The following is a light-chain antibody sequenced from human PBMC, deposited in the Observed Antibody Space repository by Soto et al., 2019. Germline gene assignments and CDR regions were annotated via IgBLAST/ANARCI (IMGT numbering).Light chain of an antibody. CDR3: CSYATTYTGV. V-gene: IGLV2-11*01. CDR1: SSDVGGYNY. J-gene: IGLJ2*01. Sequence: QSALTQPRSVSGSPGQSVTISCTGTSSDVGGYNYVSWYQQHPGKAPKLIIYDVSKRPSGVPDRFSGSKSGDTASLTISGLQAEDEADYYCCSYATTYTGVFGGGTKVTVL. CDR2: DVS.